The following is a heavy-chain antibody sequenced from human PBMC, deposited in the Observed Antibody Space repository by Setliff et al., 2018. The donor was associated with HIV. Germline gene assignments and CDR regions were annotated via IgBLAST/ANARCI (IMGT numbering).Heavy chain of an antibody. CDR2: LYHSGST. CDR3: ARRSTVARGVDCFDL. CDR1: GDSISSYY. D-gene: IGHD3-10*01. Sequence: SETLSLTCTVSGDSISSYYWSWIRQPPGKGLECIGHLYHSGSTHYSPSLKSRVTMSVATSKNQFSLKLTAVTAADTAVYYCARRSTVARGVDCFDLWGQGTQVTVSS. V-gene: IGHV4-59*01. J-gene: IGHJ4*02.